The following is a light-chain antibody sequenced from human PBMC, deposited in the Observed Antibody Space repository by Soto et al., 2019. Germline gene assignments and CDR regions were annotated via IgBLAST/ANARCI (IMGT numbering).Light chain of an antibody. J-gene: IGLJ3*02. Sequence: QSVLTQSSSASASLGSSVKLTCTLSSGHSSYIIAWHQQQPGKAPRYLMKLEGSGSYNKGSGVPDRFSGFSSGADRYLTISNLQSEDEADYYCETWDGNTWVFGGGTKVTVL. CDR1: SGHSSYI. V-gene: IGLV4-60*03. CDR3: ETWDGNTWV. CDR2: LEGSGSY.